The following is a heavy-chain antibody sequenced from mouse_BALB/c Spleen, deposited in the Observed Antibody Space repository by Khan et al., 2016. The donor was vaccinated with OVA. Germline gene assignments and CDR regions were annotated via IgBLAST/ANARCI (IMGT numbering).Heavy chain of an antibody. Sequence: QIQLVQSGPELKKPGETVKISCKASGYTFTNYGMNWVKQAPGKGLKWMGWINTYTGQSTHADDFKGRFALSLETSASTAFLQINNLKIEDTASXFCARWMTPYVLDQWGQGTAVTISS. CDR3: ARWMTPYVLDQ. CDR2: INTYTGQS. V-gene: IGHV9-3-1*01. CDR1: GYTFTNYG. J-gene: IGHJ4*01.